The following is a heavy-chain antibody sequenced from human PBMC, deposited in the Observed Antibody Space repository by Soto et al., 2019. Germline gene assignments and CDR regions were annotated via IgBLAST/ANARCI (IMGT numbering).Heavy chain of an antibody. CDR3: AREASSGWSGGDDAFDI. CDR2: IYSGGST. J-gene: IGHJ3*02. D-gene: IGHD6-19*01. Sequence: GGSLRLSCVASGFMFSSNYMSWVRQAPGKGLEWVSVIYSGGSTYYADSVKGRFTISRDNSKNTLYLQMNSLRAEDTAVYYCAREASSGWSGGDDAFDIWGQGTMVTVS. CDR1: GFMFSSNY. V-gene: IGHV3-53*01.